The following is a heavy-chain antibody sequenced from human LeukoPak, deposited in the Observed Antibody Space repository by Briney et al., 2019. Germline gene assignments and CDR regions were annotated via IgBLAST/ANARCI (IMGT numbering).Heavy chain of an antibody. CDR2: IYYSGST. J-gene: IGHJ4*02. CDR1: GGSISSYY. V-gene: IGHV4-59*01. CDR3: ARDTGDY. Sequence: SETLSLTCTVSGGSISSYYWSWIRQPPGKGLEWIGYIYYSGSTNYSPSLKSRVTISVDTSKNQFSLKLSSVTAADTAVYYCARDTGDYWGQGTLVTVSS.